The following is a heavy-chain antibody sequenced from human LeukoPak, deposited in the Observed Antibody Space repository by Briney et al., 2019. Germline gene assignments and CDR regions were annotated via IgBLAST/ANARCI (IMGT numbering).Heavy chain of an antibody. CDR2: INHSGST. V-gene: IGHV4-34*01. Sequence: ETLSLTCAVYGGSFSGYYWSWIRQPPGKGLEWIGEINHSGSTNYNPSLKSRVTISVDTSKNQFSLKLSSVAAADTAVYYCAREYDSSGYYYIWFDPWGQGTLVTASS. J-gene: IGHJ5*02. CDR1: GGSFSGYY. D-gene: IGHD3-22*01. CDR3: AREYDSSGYYYIWFDP.